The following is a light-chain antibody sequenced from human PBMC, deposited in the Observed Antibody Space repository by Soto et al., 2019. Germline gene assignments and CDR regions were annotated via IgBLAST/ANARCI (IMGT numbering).Light chain of an antibody. J-gene: IGLJ1*01. Sequence: QSVLTQPASVSGCPGQSITISCTGSSSDVGAYNFVSWYQQHPGTVPKLLIYEVTNRPSGVSHRFSGSKSGNTASLTISGLQAEDEADYYCNSYTTTSTYVFGTGTKVTVL. V-gene: IGLV2-14*01. CDR3: NSYTTTSTYV. CDR1: SSDVGAYNF. CDR2: EVT.